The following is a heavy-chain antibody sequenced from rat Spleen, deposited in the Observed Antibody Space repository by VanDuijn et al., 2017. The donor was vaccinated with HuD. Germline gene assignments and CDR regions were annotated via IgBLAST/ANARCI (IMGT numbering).Heavy chain of an antibody. CDR3: TPAYNWFAY. J-gene: IGHJ3*01. V-gene: IGHV2-30*01. CDR2: IWTGGTT. Sequence: QVQLKESGPGLVQPSQTLSLTCTVSGFSLTRYNVHWVRQSTGKGLEWLGLIWTGGTTGYNSALKSRLSISTDTSKSQVFLKMNSLQTEDTAIYYCTPAYNWFAYWGQGTLVTVSS. CDR1: GFSLTRYN.